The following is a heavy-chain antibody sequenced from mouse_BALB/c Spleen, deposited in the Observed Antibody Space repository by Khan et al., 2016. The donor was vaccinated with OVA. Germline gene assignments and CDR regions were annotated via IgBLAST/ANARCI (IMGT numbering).Heavy chain of an antibody. J-gene: IGHJ3*01. CDR2: IFPGGGSS. CDR1: GYTFTDYV. D-gene: IGHD1-1*01. Sequence: QVQLQQSGPELVKPGASVKMSCKASGYTFTDYVINWVKQRTGQGLEWIGDIFPGGGSSYYNEKFKGRANLTADKSSNTAYMQLSSLTFEDSAVYFCARGGYSVCAYWGQGTLVTVSA. V-gene: IGHV1-77*01. CDR3: ARGGYSVCAY.